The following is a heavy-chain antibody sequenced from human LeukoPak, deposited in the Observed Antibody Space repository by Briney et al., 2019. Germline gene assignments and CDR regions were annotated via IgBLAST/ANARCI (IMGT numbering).Heavy chain of an antibody. V-gene: IGHV1-46*01. CDR3: ARDHELLGAFDI. CDR1: GYTFTSYY. Sequence: ASVKVSCKASGYTFTSYYIHWVRQAPGQGLEWMGIIYPGGGSTSYAQKFQGRVTMTTDTSTSTAYMELRSLRSDDTAVYYCARDHELLGAFDIWGQGTMVTVSS. J-gene: IGHJ3*02. D-gene: IGHD7-27*01. CDR2: IYPGGGST.